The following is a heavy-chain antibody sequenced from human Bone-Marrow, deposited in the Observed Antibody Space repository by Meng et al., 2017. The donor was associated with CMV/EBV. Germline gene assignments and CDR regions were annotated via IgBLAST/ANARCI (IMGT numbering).Heavy chain of an antibody. CDR3: ARDRVVPAAISWGYYYYGMDV. CDR2: ISSSGSTI. CDR1: GFTFSDYY. Sequence: GESLKISCAASGFTFSDYYMSWIRQAPGKGLEWVSYISSSGSTIYYADSVKGRFTISRDNAKNSLYLQMNSLRAEDTAVYYCARDRVVPAAISWGYYYYGMDVCGQGTTVTVSS. J-gene: IGHJ6*02. D-gene: IGHD2-2*01. V-gene: IGHV3-11*01.